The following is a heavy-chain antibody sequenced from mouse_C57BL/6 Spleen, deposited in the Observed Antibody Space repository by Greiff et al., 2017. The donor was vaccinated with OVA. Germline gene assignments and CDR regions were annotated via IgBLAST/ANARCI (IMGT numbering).Heavy chain of an antibody. CDR2: IYPGSGNT. V-gene: IGHV1-66*01. Sequence: QVQLQQSGPELVKPGASVKISCKASGYSFTSYYIHWVKQRPGQGLEWIGWIYPGSGNTKYNEKFKGKATLTADTSSSTAYMQLSSLTSEDSAVYYCARDDYDGYYVDYWGQGTTLTVSS. CDR3: ARDDYDGYYVDY. J-gene: IGHJ2*01. D-gene: IGHD2-4*01. CDR1: GYSFTSYY.